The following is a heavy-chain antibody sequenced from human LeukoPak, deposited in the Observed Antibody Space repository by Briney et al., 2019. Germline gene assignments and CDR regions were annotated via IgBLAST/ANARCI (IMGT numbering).Heavy chain of an antibody. D-gene: IGHD6-19*01. CDR1: GFTFSGYA. V-gene: IGHV3-30-3*01. CDR2: ISYDGSNE. CDR3: ARDNSSGVGWFDP. J-gene: IGHJ5*02. Sequence: GGSLRLSCAASGFTFSGYAMHWVRQAPGKGLEWVAVISYDGSNEYYADSVKGRFTISRDNSKNTLYLQMNSLRAEDTAVYYCARDNSSGVGWFDPWGQGTLVTVSS.